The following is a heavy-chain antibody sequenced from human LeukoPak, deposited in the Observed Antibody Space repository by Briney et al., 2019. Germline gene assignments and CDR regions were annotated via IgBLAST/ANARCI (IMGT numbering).Heavy chain of an antibody. J-gene: IGHJ5*02. D-gene: IGHD3-22*01. CDR3: ARLGYYYDSSGYYDVGLMYNWFDP. Sequence: SETLSLTCTVSGYSISSGYYWGWIRQPPGKGLEWIGSIYHSGSTYYNPSLKSRVTISVDTSKNQFSLKLSSVTAADTAVYYCARLGYYYDSSGYYDVGLMYNWFDPWGQGTLVTVSS. V-gene: IGHV4-38-2*02. CDR2: IYHSGST. CDR1: GYSISSGYY.